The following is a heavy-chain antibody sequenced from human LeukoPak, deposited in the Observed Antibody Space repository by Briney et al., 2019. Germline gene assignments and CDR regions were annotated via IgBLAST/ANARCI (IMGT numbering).Heavy chain of an antibody. Sequence: SETLSLTCTVSGGSISSGDYYWSWIRQPPGTGLEWIGYIYYSGSTYYNPSLKSRVTISVDTSKNQFSLKLSSVTAADTAVYYCAREKRQYGNWFDPWGQGTLVTVSS. V-gene: IGHV4-30-4*01. J-gene: IGHJ5*02. CDR3: AREKRQYGNWFDP. CDR1: GGSISSGDYY. D-gene: IGHD2-2*01. CDR2: IYYSGST.